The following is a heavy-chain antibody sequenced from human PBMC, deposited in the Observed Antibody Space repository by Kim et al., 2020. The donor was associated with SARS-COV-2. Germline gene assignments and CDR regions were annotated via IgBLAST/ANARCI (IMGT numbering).Heavy chain of an antibody. CDR3: ARADAPASRYFDWLIHYYYYYMDV. Sequence: ASVKVSCKASGYTFTSYAMNWVRQAPGQGLEWMGWINTNTGNPTYAQGFTGRFVFSLDTSVSTAYLQISSLKAEDTAVYYCARADAPASRYFDWLIHYYYYYMDVWGKGTTVTVSS. D-gene: IGHD3-9*01. CDR2: INTNTGNP. CDR1: GYTFTSYA. V-gene: IGHV7-4-1*02. J-gene: IGHJ6*03.